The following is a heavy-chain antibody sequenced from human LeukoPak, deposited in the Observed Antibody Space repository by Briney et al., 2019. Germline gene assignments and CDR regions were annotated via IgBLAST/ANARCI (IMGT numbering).Heavy chain of an antibody. CDR2: INHSGST. CDR3: AREGDNRGYYYYDY. D-gene: IGHD3-22*01. CDR1: GGSFSGYY. Sequence: SETLSLTCAVYGGSFSGYYWSWIRQPPGKGLEWIGEINHSGSTNYNPSLKSRVTMSVDTSKNQFSLKLSSVTAADTAVYYCAREGDNRGYYYYDYWGQGTLVTVSS. J-gene: IGHJ4*02. V-gene: IGHV4-34*01.